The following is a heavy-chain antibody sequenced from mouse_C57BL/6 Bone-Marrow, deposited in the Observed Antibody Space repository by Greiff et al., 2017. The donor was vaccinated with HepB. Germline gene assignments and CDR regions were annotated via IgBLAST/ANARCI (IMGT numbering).Heavy chain of an antibody. V-gene: IGHV10-1*01. CDR2: IRSKSNNYAT. Sequence: EVKLMESGGGLVQPKGSLKLSCAASGFSFNTYAMNWVRQAPGKGLEWVARIRSKSNNYATYYADSVKDRFTISRDDSESMLYLQMNNLKTEDTAMYYCVSYGSSYNYWGQGTTLTVSS. D-gene: IGHD1-1*01. J-gene: IGHJ2*01. CDR3: VSYGSSYNY. CDR1: GFSFNTYA.